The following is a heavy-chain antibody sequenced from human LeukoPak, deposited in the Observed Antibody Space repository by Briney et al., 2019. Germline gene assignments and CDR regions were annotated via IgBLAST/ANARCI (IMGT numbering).Heavy chain of an antibody. J-gene: IGHJ3*02. CDR2: IYYSGST. CDR1: GGSISSGGYY. Sequence: SQTLSLTCTVSGGSISSGGYYWSWIRQPPGKGLEWIGYIYYSGSTYYNPSLKSRVTISVDTSKNQFSLKLSSVTAADTAVYYCARGGNSGSYAAAFDIWGQGTMVTVSS. CDR3: ARGGNSGSYAAAFDI. V-gene: IGHV4-30-4*01. D-gene: IGHD1-26*01.